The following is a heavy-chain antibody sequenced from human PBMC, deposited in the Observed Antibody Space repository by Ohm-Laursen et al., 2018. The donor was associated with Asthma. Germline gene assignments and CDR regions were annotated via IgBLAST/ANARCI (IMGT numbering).Heavy chain of an antibody. CDR3: ARIGPEWELPGREYSLHH. J-gene: IGHJ1*01. V-gene: IGHV3-48*02. D-gene: IGHD1-26*01. Sequence: SLRLSCAAPGFTFSFYTMNWVRQAPGKGLEWVSNINSDGRTIYYADSAKGRFTISRDNGKNSLYLQMNSLRDEDTALYYCARIGPEWELPGREYSLHHWGQGTQVTVSS. CDR2: INSDGRTI. CDR1: GFTFSFYT.